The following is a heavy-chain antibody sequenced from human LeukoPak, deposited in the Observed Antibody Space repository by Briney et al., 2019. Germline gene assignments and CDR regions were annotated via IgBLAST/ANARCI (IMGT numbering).Heavy chain of an antibody. CDR1: GFNFSTYG. D-gene: IGHD1-1*01. J-gene: IGHJ3*02. CDR3: ARDRERGSGAFDI. CDR2: VSGSGGST. V-gene: IGHV3-23*01. Sequence: GGSLRLPCAASGFNFSTYGMSWVRQAPGKGLEWVSLVSGSGGSTYYGDSVKGRFTISRDNSKNTLHLQMNSLRAEDTAVYYCARDRERGSGAFDIWGQGTMVTVSS.